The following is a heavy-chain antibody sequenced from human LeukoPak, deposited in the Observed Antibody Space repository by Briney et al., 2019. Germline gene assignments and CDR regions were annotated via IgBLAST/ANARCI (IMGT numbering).Heavy chain of an antibody. CDR1: GGSISSSSCY. CDR2: VYDSGST. V-gene: IGHV4-39*01. CDR3: ARHRVRHYDFWSGYYYYYGMDV. J-gene: IGHJ6*02. Sequence: SETLSLTCTVSGGSISSSSCYWGWIRQPPGKGLEWIWSVYDSGSTYYNPSLKSRVTISVDTSKNQFSLKLSSVTAADTAVYYCARHRVRHYDFWSGYYYYYGMDVWGQGTTVTVSS. D-gene: IGHD3-3*01.